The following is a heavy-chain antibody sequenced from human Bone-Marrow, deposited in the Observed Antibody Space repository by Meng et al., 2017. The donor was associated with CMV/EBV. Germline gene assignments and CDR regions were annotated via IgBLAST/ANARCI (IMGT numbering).Heavy chain of an antibody. Sequence: GGSLRLSCAASGFTFSSYAMSWVRQAPGKGLEWVSAISGSGGSTYYADSVKGRFTISRDNSKNPLYLQMNSLRAEDTAVYYCARWRIAVAAYNSFDPWGQGTLVTVSS. CDR2: ISGSGGST. D-gene: IGHD6-19*01. CDR3: ARWRIAVAAYNSFDP. CDR1: GFTFSSYA. V-gene: IGHV3-23*01. J-gene: IGHJ5*02.